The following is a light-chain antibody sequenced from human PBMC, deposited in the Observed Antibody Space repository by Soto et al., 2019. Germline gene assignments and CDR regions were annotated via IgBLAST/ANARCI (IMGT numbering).Light chain of an antibody. CDR2: GAF. Sequence: EVVLTQSPGTLSLSPGERATLSCRASQSISSSYLVWYQQRPGQAPRLLVHGAFSRATGIPDRFSGSGSGTYFPLTISRLESEDFAMYYCQQYGISLHTFGQETKLEIK. V-gene: IGKV3-20*01. CDR3: QQYGISLHT. J-gene: IGKJ2*01. CDR1: QSISSSY.